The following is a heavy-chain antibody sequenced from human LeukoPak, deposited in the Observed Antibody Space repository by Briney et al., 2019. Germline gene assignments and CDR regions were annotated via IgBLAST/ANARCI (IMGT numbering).Heavy chain of an antibody. V-gene: IGHV4-59*08. CDR3: ARRLAVTGRYYSDY. Sequence: SETLSLTCTVSGGSISSYDWSWIRQSPGKGLEWIGFIYYSGSTNYNPSLRGRVTISVDSSKNQFSLQMRSVTAADTAVYYCARRLAVTGRYYSDYWGQGTLVTVSS. D-gene: IGHD6-13*01. CDR2: IYYSGST. CDR1: GGSISSYD. J-gene: IGHJ4*02.